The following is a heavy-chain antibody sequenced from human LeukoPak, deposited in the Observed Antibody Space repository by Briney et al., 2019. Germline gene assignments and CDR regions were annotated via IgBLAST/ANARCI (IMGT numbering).Heavy chain of an antibody. V-gene: IGHV3-48*03. J-gene: IGHJ4*02. CDR2: ISSSGSTI. Sequence: GGSLRLSCAASGFTFSSYEMNWVRQAPGKGLEWVSYISSSGSTIYYADSVKGRFTISRDNAKNSLYLQMNRLRAEDTAVYYCAREFGELYYFDYWGQGTLVTVSS. D-gene: IGHD3-10*01. CDR1: GFTFSSYE. CDR3: AREFGELYYFDY.